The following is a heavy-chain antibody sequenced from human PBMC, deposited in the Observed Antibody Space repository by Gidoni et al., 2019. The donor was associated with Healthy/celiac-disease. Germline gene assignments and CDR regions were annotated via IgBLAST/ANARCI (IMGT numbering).Heavy chain of an antibody. CDR3: AREVTGYNWNEGYYYGMDV. CDR1: GFTVSSNY. D-gene: IGHD1-20*01. V-gene: IGHV3-53*02. CDR2: IYSGGST. Sequence: EVQLVETGGGLIQPGGSLRLSCAASGFTVSSNYMSWVRQAPGKGLEWVSVIYSGGSTYYADSVKGRFTISRDNSKNTLYLQMNSLRAEDTAVYYCAREVTGYNWNEGYYYGMDVWGQGTTVTVSS. J-gene: IGHJ6*02.